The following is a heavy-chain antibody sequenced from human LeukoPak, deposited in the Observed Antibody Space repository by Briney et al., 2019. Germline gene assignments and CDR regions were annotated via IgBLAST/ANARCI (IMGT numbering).Heavy chain of an antibody. D-gene: IGHD1-1*01. J-gene: IGHJ6*03. V-gene: IGHV3-23*01. Sequence: PGGSLRLSCAASGFTFNKYAMSWVRQAPGMGLEWLSYVSGSGGATYYADSVKGRFTISRDNSKNTVHLQMGSLRAEDTAVYYCAKNRGGTYKYYMDVWGNGTTVTVSS. CDR1: GFTFNKYA. CDR2: VSGSGGAT. CDR3: AKNRGGTYKYYMDV.